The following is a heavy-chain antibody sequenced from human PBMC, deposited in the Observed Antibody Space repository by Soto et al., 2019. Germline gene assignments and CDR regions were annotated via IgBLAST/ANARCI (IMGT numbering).Heavy chain of an antibody. J-gene: IGHJ5*02. CDR3: AGAYSSPNWFDT. CDR1: GGSVSSGSYY. V-gene: IGHV4-61*01. CDR2: IYYSGST. Sequence: PSETLSLTCTVSGGSVSSGSYYWSWIRQPPGKGLEWIGYIYYSGSTNYNPSLKSRVTISVDTSKNQFSLKLSSVTAADTAVYYCAGAYSSPNWFDTWGQGTLVTVSS. D-gene: IGHD6-13*01.